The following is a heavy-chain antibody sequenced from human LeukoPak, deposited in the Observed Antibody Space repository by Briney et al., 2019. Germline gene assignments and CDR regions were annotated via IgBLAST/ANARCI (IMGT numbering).Heavy chain of an antibody. CDR3: ARGRRWPQPLDY. J-gene: IGHJ4*02. D-gene: IGHD5-24*01. V-gene: IGHV3-7*04. CDR1: GFTFSSYW. CDR2: IKQDGSEK. Sequence: GGSLRLSCAASGFTFSSYWMSWVRQAPGKGLEWVANIKQDGSEKYYVDSVKGRFTISRDNAKNSLYLQMNSLRVEDLGVYYCARGRRWPQPLDYWGQGTLVTVSS.